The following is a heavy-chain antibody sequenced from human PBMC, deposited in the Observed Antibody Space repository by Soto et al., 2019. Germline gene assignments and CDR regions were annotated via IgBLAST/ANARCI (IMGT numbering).Heavy chain of an antibody. V-gene: IGHV4-59*08. J-gene: IGHJ4*02. Sequence: SETLSLTCTVSGGSISSYYWSWIRQPPGKGLEWIGYIYYSGSTNYNPSLKRRVTISVDTSKNQFSLKLSSVTAADTAVYYCARRPILSGIFDYWGQGTLVTVSS. CDR2: IYYSGST. CDR3: ARRPILSGIFDY. CDR1: GGSISSYY. D-gene: IGHD3-10*01.